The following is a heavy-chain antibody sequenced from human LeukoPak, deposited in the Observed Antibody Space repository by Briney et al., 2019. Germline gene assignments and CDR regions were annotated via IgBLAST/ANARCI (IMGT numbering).Heavy chain of an antibody. CDR2: ISSSSSYI. V-gene: IGHV3-21*01. J-gene: IGHJ4*02. CDR1: GFTFSSYS. D-gene: IGHD2-2*01. CDR3: ARSRYCSTNSCYSDY. Sequence: GSLRLSCAASGFTFSSYSMNWVRQAPGKGLEWVSSISSSSSYIYYADSVKGRFTISRDNSKNTLYLQMNSLRAEDTAVYYCARSRYCSTNSCYSDYWGQGTLVTVSS.